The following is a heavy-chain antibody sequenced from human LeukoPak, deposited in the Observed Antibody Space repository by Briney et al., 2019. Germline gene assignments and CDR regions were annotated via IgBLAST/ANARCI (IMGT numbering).Heavy chain of an antibody. CDR2: IYTSGST. Sequence: SETLSLTCTVSGGSISSYYWSWIRQPAGKGLEWIGRIYTSGSTNYNPSLKSRVTMSVDTSKNQFSLKLSSVTAADTAVYYCAREFFGYYYDSSGYLDYWGQGTLVTVSS. D-gene: IGHD3-22*01. J-gene: IGHJ4*02. CDR1: GGSISSYY. CDR3: AREFFGYYYDSSGYLDY. V-gene: IGHV4-4*07.